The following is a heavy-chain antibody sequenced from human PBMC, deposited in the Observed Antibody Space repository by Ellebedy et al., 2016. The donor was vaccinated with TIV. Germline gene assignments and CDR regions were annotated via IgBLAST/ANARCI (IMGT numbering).Heavy chain of an antibody. D-gene: IGHD5-12*01. J-gene: IGHJ4*02. CDR2: INHSGST. CDR3: AGYKRYSGYKWDY. V-gene: IGHV4-34*01. Sequence: SETLSLTCAVYRGSFSGFYWSWIRQSPGKGLEWIGEINHSGSTNYNPSLKSRVTVSVDTSKNQFSLKLSSVTAADTAVYYCAGYKRYSGYKWDYWGQGTLVTVSS. CDR1: RGSFSGFY.